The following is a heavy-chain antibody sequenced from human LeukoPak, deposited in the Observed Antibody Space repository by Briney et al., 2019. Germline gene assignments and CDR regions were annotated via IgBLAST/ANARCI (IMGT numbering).Heavy chain of an antibody. Sequence: GGSLRLSCAASAFTFSSYAMSWVRQAPGKGLEWVSAISGSGGSTYYADSVKGRFTISRDNSKNTLYLQMNSLRAEDTAVYYCAKDRRAVAGPRGDWFDPWGQGTLVTVSS. D-gene: IGHD6-19*01. CDR3: AKDRRAVAGPRGDWFDP. V-gene: IGHV3-23*01. J-gene: IGHJ5*02. CDR2: ISGSGGST. CDR1: AFTFSSYA.